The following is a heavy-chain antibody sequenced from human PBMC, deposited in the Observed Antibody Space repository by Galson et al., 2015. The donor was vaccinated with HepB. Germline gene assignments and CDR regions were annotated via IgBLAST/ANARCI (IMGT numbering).Heavy chain of an antibody. CDR2: IYSGGST. J-gene: IGHJ3*02. CDR3: ARAVGQLWLPAGAFDI. Sequence: SLRLSCAASGFTVSSNYMSWVRQAPGKGLEWVSVIYSGGSTYCADSVKGRFTISRDNSKNTLYLQMNSLRAEDTAVYYCARAVGQLWLPAGAFDIWGQGTMVTVSS. V-gene: IGHV3-66*01. CDR1: GFTVSSNY. D-gene: IGHD5-18*01.